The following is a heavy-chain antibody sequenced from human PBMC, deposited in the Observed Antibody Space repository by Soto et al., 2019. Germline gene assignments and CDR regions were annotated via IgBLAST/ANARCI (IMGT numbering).Heavy chain of an antibody. CDR1: GGSLSDYF. D-gene: IGHD4-4*01. CDR3: ARHGYSNYVWWFDP. J-gene: IGHJ5*02. V-gene: IGHV4-34*01. CDR2: INHLGSI. Sequence: PSETLSLTCVVSGGSLSDYFWSWIRQPPGMALEWIGEINHLGSINYNPSLKSRVTMSVDTSKNQFSLKLSSVTAADTAVYYCARHGYSNYVWWFDPWGQGTLVTVSS.